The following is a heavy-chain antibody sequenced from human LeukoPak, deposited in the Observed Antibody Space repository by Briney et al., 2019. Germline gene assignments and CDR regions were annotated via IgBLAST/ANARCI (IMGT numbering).Heavy chain of an antibody. Sequence: GGSLRLSCAASGFTFSDYYMSWVRQAPGKGLEWVANIKQDGSEKYYVDSVKGRFTISRDNAKNSLYLQMNSLRAEDTAVYYCATDGGAAAGSFDYWGQGTLVTVSS. D-gene: IGHD6-13*01. J-gene: IGHJ4*02. CDR2: IKQDGSEK. CDR3: ATDGGAAAGSFDY. V-gene: IGHV3-7*01. CDR1: GFTFSDYY.